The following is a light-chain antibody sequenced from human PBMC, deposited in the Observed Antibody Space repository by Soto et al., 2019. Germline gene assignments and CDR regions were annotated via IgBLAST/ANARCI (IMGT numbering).Light chain of an antibody. V-gene: IGLV1-40*01. CDR3: QSYDSSLSGYV. CDR1: SSNIGAGHD. CDR2: ANI. J-gene: IGLJ1*01. Sequence: QSVLTQPPSVSGAPGQRVTISCTGSSSNIGAGHDVHWYRQLPGAAPTLLIYANIDRPSGVPDRFSGSKSGTSASLAITGLQAEDEAYYYCQSYDSSLSGYVFGSGTKLTVL.